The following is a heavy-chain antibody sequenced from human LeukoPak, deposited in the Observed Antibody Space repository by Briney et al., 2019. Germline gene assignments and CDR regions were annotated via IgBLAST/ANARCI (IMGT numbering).Heavy chain of an antibody. CDR3: ARGGESRAVAVTGIGY. Sequence: GGSLRLSCAASGFTFSTYWMHWVRQAPGKGLAWVSRINTDGSSTSYADSVKGRFTISRDNAKNTLYLQMNSLRAEDTAVYYCARGGESRAVAVTGIGYWGQGTLVTVSS. J-gene: IGHJ4*02. CDR2: INTDGSST. CDR1: GFTFSTYW. V-gene: IGHV3-74*01. D-gene: IGHD6-19*01.